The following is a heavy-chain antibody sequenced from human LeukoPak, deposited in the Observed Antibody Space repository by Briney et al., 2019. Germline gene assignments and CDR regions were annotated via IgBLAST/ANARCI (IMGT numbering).Heavy chain of an antibody. Sequence: SETLSLTCTVSGGSISSSSYYWGWIRQPPGKGLEWIGSIYYSGSTYYNPSLKSRVTISVDTSKNQFSLKLSSVTAADTAVYYCARLGWAARRFDYWGQGTLVTVSS. CDR2: IYYSGST. V-gene: IGHV4-39*01. J-gene: IGHJ4*02. D-gene: IGHD6-6*01. CDR1: GGSISSSSYY. CDR3: ARLGWAARRFDY.